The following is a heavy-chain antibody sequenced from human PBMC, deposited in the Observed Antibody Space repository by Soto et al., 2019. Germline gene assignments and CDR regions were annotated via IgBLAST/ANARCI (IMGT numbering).Heavy chain of an antibody. D-gene: IGHD6-13*01. V-gene: IGHV1-18*01. Sequence: QAQLVQSGAEVKKPGASVKVSCKASGYVFSTYGITWVRQAPGQGLEWMGWISGYNGNTDDGQKLQGRVTLTIDASTTTAYMGLRNLKSDDAAVYYCARAEVYTSSWYAMDVWGQGTTVIVSS. CDR2: ISGYNGNT. J-gene: IGHJ6*02. CDR1: GYVFSTYG. CDR3: ARAEVYTSSWYAMDV.